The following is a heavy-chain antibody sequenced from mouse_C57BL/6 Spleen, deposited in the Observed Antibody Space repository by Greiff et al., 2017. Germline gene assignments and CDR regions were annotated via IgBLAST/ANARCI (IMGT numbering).Heavy chain of an antibody. CDR3: ANYRGY. V-gene: IGHV1-69*01. J-gene: IGHJ4*01. CDR1: GYTFTSYW. D-gene: IGHD1-1*01. Sequence: QVQLQQPGAELVMPGASVKLSCTASGYTFTSYWMHWVKQRPGQGLEWIGEIDPSDSYTNYNQKFKGPDTLTVDTSSSTAYMQLSRLTSEDCAGYYCANYRGYWGQGTSVTVSS. CDR2: IDPSDSYT.